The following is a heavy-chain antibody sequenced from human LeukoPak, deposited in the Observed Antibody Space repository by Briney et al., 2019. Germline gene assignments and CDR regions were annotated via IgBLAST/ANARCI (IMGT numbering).Heavy chain of an antibody. CDR1: GGTFSSYA. CDR3: ARDPREMATAPFGYYFDC. CDR2: IIPIFGTA. Sequence: SVKVSCKASGGTFSSYAISWVRQAPGQGLEWMGGIIPIFGTANYAQKFQGRVTITADESTSTAYMELSSLRSEDTAVYYCARDPREMATAPFGYYFDCWGQGTLVTVSS. J-gene: IGHJ4*02. V-gene: IGHV1-69*13. D-gene: IGHD5-24*01.